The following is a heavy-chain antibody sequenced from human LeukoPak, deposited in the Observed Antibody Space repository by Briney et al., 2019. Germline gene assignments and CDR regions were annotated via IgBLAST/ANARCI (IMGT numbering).Heavy chain of an antibody. D-gene: IGHD6-19*01. CDR1: GFTLSSYE. V-gene: IGHV3-23*01. CDR3: TRNSGWYGLS. Sequence: TGGSLRLSCTVSGFTLSSYEMSWIRLAPGKGLEWVSSIDYDGGSGHYADSVEGRFTISRDNSNNTLFLHLNSLRGEDTAVYYCTRNSGWYGLSWGQGTLVTVSS. CDR2: IDYDGGSG. J-gene: IGHJ1*01.